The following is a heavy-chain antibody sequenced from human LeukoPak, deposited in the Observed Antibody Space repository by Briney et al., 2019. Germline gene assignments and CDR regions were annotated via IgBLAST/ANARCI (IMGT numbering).Heavy chain of an antibody. CDR3: ATAHTIFIPTYYYYGMDV. D-gene: IGHD3-3*01. CDR1: GYTFTSYY. CDR2: FDPEDGET. J-gene: IGHJ6*02. Sequence: GASVKVSCKASGYTFTSYYMHWVRQAPGKGLEWMGGFDPEDGETIYAQKFQGRVTMTEDTSTDTAYMELSSLRSEDTAVYYCATAHTIFIPTYYYYGMDVWGQGTTVTVSS. V-gene: IGHV1-24*01.